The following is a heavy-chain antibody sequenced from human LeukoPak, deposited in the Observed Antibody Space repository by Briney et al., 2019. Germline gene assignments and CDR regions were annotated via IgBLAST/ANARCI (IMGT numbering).Heavy chain of an antibody. CDR2: INAGNGNT. CDR1: GYTFTSYA. CDR3: ARVGYYDSSGYYAFDI. D-gene: IGHD3-22*01. Sequence: ASVKVSCKASGYTFTSYAMHWVRQAPGQRLEWMGWINAGNGNTKYSQEFQGRVTITRNTSASTAYMELSSLRSEDMAVYYCARVGYYDSSGYYAFDIWGQGTMVTVSS. J-gene: IGHJ3*02. V-gene: IGHV1-3*03.